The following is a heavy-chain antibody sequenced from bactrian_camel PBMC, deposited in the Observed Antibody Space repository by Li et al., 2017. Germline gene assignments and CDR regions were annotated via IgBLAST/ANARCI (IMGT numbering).Heavy chain of an antibody. CDR1: GSTSEIYC. CDR2: IDRDGSIR. D-gene: IGHD5*01. J-gene: IGHJ4*01. V-gene: IGHV3S36*01. Sequence: DVQLVESGGGSVQAGGSLRLSCEASGSTSEIYCMGWFRQAPGKEREGVAYIDRDGSIRYTDSVMGRFTVSADNAKNTLYLQMNSLKPKDTAMYYCARSSWGGCDDDFPFTGQGTQVTVS.